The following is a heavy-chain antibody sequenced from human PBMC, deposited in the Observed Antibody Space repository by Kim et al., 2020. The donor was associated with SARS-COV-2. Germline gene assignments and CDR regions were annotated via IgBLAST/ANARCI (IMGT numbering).Heavy chain of an antibody. D-gene: IGHD6-6*01. Sequence: AQKFQGRVTITADESTSTAYMELSSLRSEDTAVYYCARDLARIAAAFDPWGQGTLVTVSS. J-gene: IGHJ5*02. V-gene: IGHV1-69*01. CDR3: ARDLARIAAAFDP.